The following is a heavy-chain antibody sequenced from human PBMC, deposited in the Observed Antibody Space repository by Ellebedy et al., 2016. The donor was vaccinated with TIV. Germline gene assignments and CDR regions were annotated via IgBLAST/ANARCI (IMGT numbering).Heavy chain of an antibody. CDR1: GFSFSSYA. CDR3: ATRLYSSGQYGMDA. CDR2: IRGSGDSK. V-gene: IGHV3-23*01. D-gene: IGHD6-19*01. Sequence: PGGSLRLSCAASGFSFSSYAMSWVRQAPGKGLEWVSTIRGSGDSKSYADPVKGRFTISRDNSKNTLYLQMNSLRAEDTAVYYCATRLYSSGQYGMDAWGQGTTVTVSS. J-gene: IGHJ6*02.